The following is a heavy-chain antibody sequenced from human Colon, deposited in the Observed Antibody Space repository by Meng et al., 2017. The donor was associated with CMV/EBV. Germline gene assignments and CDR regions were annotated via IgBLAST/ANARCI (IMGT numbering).Heavy chain of an antibody. CDR2: IWFDETEK. Sequence: SCKVSGYTLTELPMHWVRQAPGKGLEWVAYIWFDETEKSSADSVRGRFTVSRDNSKNTLYLQMSGLRADDTATYYCTTDGGAWNLVYWGQGTLVTVSS. V-gene: IGHV3-30*02. CDR1: GYTLTELP. J-gene: IGHJ4*02. CDR3: TTDGGAWNLVY. D-gene: IGHD1-1*01.